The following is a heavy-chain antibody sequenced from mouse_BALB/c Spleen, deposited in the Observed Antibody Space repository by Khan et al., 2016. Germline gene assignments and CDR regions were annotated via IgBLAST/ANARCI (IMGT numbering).Heavy chain of an antibody. D-gene: IGHD1-1*01. CDR1: GFTFNTYA. J-gene: IGHJ3*01. Sequence: EVQLVESGGGLVQPKGSLKLSCAASGFTFNTYAMNWVRQPPGKGLEWVARIRSKSNTYATYYADSVKDSITISRDDTQSMLHLQMNNVETEDTAMYYCVRTVPFAYWGQGTLVTVSA. CDR3: VRTVPFAY. V-gene: IGHV10-1*02. CDR2: IRSKSNTYAT.